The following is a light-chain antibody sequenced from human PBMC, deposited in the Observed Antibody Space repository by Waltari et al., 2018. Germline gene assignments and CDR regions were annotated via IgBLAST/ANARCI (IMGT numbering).Light chain of an antibody. CDR1: SSHIGHSA. J-gene: IGLJ2*01. CDR2: YDD. V-gene: IGLV1-36*01. Sequence: QSALTQPPSVSGAPRQRVTISCSGTSSHIGHSAVNWYQQLPGKPPKLVIYYDDLVPSGVSDRFSGSKSGSSASLAISGLQSEDEAVYFCAAWDISLNNLLFGGGTKLTVL. CDR3: AAWDISLNNLL.